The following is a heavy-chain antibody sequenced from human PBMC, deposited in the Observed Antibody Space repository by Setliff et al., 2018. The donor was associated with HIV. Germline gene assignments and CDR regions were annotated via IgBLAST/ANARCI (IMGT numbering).Heavy chain of an antibody. CDR2: SRNKANNYFT. Sequence: GGSLRLSCAASGFTFSDHHMDWVRQAPGKGLEWVGRSRNKANNYFTEYAPSVRGSFTISRDDSKNSLYLQVNSLKTEDTAVYYCARGYGSATYWAYWGQGTLVTV. D-gene: IGHD3-10*01. V-gene: IGHV3-72*01. J-gene: IGHJ4*02. CDR3: ARGYGSATYWAY. CDR1: GFTFSDHH.